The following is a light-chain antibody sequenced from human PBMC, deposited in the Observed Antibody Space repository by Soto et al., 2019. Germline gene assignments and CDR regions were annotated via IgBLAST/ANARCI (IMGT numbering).Light chain of an antibody. CDR3: QQPNNWPLT. CDR1: QGISSY. Sequence: RLTVSPGARPTTIGNRVTITCRASQGISSYLGWYQQKPGKAPNLLIYAASTLQSGVPSRLSGSGSGTDFTLTISSLEPEDFATYYCQQPNNWPLTFGQGT. J-gene: IGKJ5*01. V-gene: IGKV1-9*01. CDR2: AAS.